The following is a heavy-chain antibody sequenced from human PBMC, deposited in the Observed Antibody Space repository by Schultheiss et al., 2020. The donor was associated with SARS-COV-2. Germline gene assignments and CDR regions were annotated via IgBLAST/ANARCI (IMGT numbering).Heavy chain of an antibody. CDR1: GFTFDDYA. CDR2: ISWNSGSI. CDR3: ARTYGSGSYYRGADY. Sequence: GGSLRLSCAASGFTFDDYAMHWVRQAPGKGLEWVSGISWNSGSIGYADSVKGRFTISRDNSKNTLYLQMNSLRAEDTAVYYCARTYGSGSYYRGADYWGQGTLVTVSS. D-gene: IGHD3-10*01. V-gene: IGHV3-9*01. J-gene: IGHJ4*02.